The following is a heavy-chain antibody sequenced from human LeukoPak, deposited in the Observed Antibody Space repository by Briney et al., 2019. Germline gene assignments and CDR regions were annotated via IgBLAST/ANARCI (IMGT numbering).Heavy chain of an antibody. Sequence: GESLKISCKGSGYSFTSDWIGCGRQMPGKGLEWMGIIYPGDSDTRYSPSFQGQVTFSADNSIGTAYLQWSSLKASDTAMYYCATSRILATISPFDYWGQGTLVTVSS. CDR3: ATSRILATISPFDY. CDR2: IYPGDSDT. J-gene: IGHJ4*02. D-gene: IGHD5-24*01. V-gene: IGHV5-51*01. CDR1: GYSFTSDW.